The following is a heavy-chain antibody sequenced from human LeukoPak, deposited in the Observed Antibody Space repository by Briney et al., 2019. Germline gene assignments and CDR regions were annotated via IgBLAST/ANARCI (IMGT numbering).Heavy chain of an antibody. Sequence: GGSLRLSCAASGFTVSSNYMNWVSQAPGKGVEWVSVIYSGGSTYYADSVKGRFTISRDNSKNTLYLQMNSLRAEDTAVYYCAGTYYYDKGAFDIWGQGTMVTVSS. J-gene: IGHJ3*02. CDR2: IYSGGST. CDR3: AGTYYYDKGAFDI. V-gene: IGHV3-53*01. D-gene: IGHD3-22*01. CDR1: GFTVSSNY.